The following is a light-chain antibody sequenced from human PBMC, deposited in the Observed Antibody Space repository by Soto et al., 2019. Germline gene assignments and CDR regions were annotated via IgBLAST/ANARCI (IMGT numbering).Light chain of an antibody. J-gene: IGKJ5*01. Sequence: DIQMTQSPSSLSASVGDRVTITCRASQSISNYLSWYQQKPGKAPKLLINLASTLQSGVPSRFSGSGSGTDFTLAISSLQPDDFATYYCLQDYNYPYTFGQGTRLEIK. CDR2: LAS. CDR3: LQDYNYPYT. CDR1: QSISNY. V-gene: IGKV1-39*01.